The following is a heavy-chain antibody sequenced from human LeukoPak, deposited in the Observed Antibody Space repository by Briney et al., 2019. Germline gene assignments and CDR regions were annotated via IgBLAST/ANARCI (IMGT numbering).Heavy chain of an antibody. J-gene: IGHJ4*03. Sequence: GGSLRLSCEGSGFVFSIYAIHWIRQSPGRGLEWVAVIASDGSYTDYVHSLKDRFTISRDNSKNTVYLDVTSLTPEDAAVYYCAREGTYSDYWSGYFEYWGQGTRVIVSS. V-gene: IGHV3-30*04. CDR3: AREGTYSDYWSGYFEY. CDR2: IASDGSYT. D-gene: IGHD3-3*01. CDR1: GFVFSIYA.